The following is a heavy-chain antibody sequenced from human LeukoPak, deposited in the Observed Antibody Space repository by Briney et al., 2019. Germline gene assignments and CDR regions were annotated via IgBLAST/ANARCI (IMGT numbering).Heavy chain of an antibody. D-gene: IGHD3-22*01. CDR2: ISYDGSNK. CDR1: GFTFSSYA. J-gene: IGHJ5*02. V-gene: IGHV3-30-3*01. CDR3: ARGNDYDSSGYINWFDP. Sequence: GGSLRLSCAASGFTFSSYAMHWVRQAPGKGLEWVAVISYDGSNKYYADSVKGRFTISRDNSKNTLYLQMNSLRAEDTAVYYCARGNDYDSSGYINWFDPWGQGTPVTVSS.